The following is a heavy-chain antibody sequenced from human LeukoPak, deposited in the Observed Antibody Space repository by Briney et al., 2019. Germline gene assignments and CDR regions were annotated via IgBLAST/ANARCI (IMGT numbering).Heavy chain of an antibody. D-gene: IGHD3-3*01. CDR1: GGSFSGYY. V-gene: IGHV4-34*01. Sequence: SETLSLTSAVYGGSFSGYYWSWIRQPPGKGLEWIGEINHSGSTNYNPSLKSRVTISVDTSKNQFSLKLSSVTAADTAVYYCARGGYDFWSGYYGYYFDYWGQGTLVTVSS. CDR2: INHSGST. CDR3: ARGGYDFWSGYYGYYFDY. J-gene: IGHJ4*02.